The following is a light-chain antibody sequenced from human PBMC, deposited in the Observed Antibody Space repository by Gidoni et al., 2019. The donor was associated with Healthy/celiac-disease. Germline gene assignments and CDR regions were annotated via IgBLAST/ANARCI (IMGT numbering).Light chain of an antibody. CDR3: QQRSNRPPT. CDR1: QRVSSY. Sequence: DIVLTQSPATLSLSPGERATLSCRASQRVSSYLAWYQQKPGQAPRLLIYDASNRATGIPARFSGSGSGTDFTLTISSLEPEDFAVYYCQQRSNRPPTFGGGTKVEIK. J-gene: IGKJ4*01. CDR2: DAS. V-gene: IGKV3-11*01.